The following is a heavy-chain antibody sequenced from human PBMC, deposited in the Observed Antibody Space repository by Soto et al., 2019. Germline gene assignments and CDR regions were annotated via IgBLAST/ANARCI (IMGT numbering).Heavy chain of an antibody. CDR3: ARRRVDDSSGYYRYFDY. CDR2: IYPGDSDT. J-gene: IGHJ4*02. V-gene: IGHV5-51*01. D-gene: IGHD3-22*01. Sequence: PGESLRISCKGSGYSFTSYWIGWVRQMPGKGLEWMGIIYPGDSDTRYSPSFQGQVTISADKSISTAYLQWSSLKASDTAMYYCARRRVDDSSGYYRYFDYWGQGTLVTVSS. CDR1: GYSFTSYW.